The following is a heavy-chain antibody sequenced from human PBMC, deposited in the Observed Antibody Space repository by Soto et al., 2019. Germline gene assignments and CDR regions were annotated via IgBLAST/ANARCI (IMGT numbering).Heavy chain of an antibody. J-gene: IGHJ3*02. Sequence: GESLKISCKGSGYSFTSYWIGWVRQMPGKGLEWMGIIYPGDSDTRYSPSFQGQATISADKSISTAYLQWSSLKASDTAMYYCARQGNYYGSGSYYNVGAFDIWGQGTMVTVSS. D-gene: IGHD3-10*01. CDR2: IYPGDSDT. V-gene: IGHV5-51*01. CDR3: ARQGNYYGSGSYYNVGAFDI. CDR1: GYSFTSYW.